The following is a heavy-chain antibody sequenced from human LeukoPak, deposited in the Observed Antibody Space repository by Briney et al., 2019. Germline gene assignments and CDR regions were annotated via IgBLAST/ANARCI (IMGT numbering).Heavy chain of an antibody. CDR3: ARTGKGYCRGGTCSTFDY. Sequence: GGSLRLSCAASGFTFSIYTMNWVRQAPGKGLEWVSSISSSSTYIYYADSVKGRFTISRDNAKNSLFLQMNSLRAEDTAVYYCARTGKGYCRGGTCSTFDYWGQGTLVTVSS. CDR1: GFTFSIYT. V-gene: IGHV3-21*01. D-gene: IGHD2-15*01. CDR2: ISSSSTYI. J-gene: IGHJ4*02.